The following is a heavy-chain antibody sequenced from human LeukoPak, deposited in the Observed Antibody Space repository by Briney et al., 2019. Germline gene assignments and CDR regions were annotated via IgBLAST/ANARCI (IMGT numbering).Heavy chain of an antibody. J-gene: IGHJ3*01. CDR3: ARSFDV. V-gene: IGHV3-7*03. Sequence: GSLRLSCAASGFTFSTYWMNWVRQAPGKELEWVASIKPDGSGTYYVDSVKDRFTISRDNARNSLYLQMYSLRAEDTALYYCARSFDVWGQGTMVTVSS. CDR1: GFTFSTYW. CDR2: IKPDGSGT.